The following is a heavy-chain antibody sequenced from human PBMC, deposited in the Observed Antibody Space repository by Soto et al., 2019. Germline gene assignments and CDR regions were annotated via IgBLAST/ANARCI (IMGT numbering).Heavy chain of an antibody. CDR1: GFTFSDYY. V-gene: IGHV3-11*01. J-gene: IGHJ2*01. D-gene: IGHD6-19*01. CDR3: ARVADNLYWYFDL. CDR2: ISSSGSTI. Sequence: QVQLVESGGGLVKPGGSLRLSCAASGFTFSDYYMSWIRQAPGKGLEWVSYISSSGSTIYYADSVKGRFTISRDNAKNSPYLQMKRLRAEDTAVYYWARVADNLYWYFDLWGRGTLVNVSS.